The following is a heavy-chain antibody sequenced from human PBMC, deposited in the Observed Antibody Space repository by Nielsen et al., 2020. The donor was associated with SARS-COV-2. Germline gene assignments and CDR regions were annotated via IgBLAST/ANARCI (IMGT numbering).Heavy chain of an antibody. D-gene: IGHD5-24*01. J-gene: IGHJ4*02. CDR1: GFTFSSYG. V-gene: IGHV3-30*03. CDR2: ISNDESKI. Sequence: GESLKISCAASGFTFSSYGMHWVRQAPGKGLEWVALISNDESKIYYSDSVKGRFTISRDNSNKSLYLQMYSLRPEDTAVYYCTSEMATWGQGTPVTVSS. CDR3: TSEMAT.